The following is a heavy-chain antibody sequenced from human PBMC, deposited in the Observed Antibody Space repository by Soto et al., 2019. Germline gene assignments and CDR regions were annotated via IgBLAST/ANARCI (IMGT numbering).Heavy chain of an antibody. Sequence: ASVKVSCKASGYTFTSYYMPWVRQAPGQGLDWMGIINPSGGSTSYAQKFQGRVTMTRDTSTSTVYMELSSLRSEDTAVYYCARLPGPYYDFWSGPGGWFDPWGQGTLVTVSS. CDR2: INPSGGST. D-gene: IGHD3-3*01. CDR3: ARLPGPYYDFWSGPGGWFDP. CDR1: GYTFTSYY. V-gene: IGHV1-46*01. J-gene: IGHJ5*02.